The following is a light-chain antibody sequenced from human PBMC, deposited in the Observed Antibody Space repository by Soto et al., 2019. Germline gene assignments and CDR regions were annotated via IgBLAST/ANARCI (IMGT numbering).Light chain of an antibody. CDR3: QKYNSAPYT. CDR2: AAS. J-gene: IGKJ2*01. CDR1: QGISNY. V-gene: IGKV1-27*01. Sequence: DIQMTQSPSSLSASVGDRVTITCRASQGISNYLAWYQQKPGKVPKLLIYAASTLQSGVPSRFSGGGSGTDFTLTSSRLQPEDVATYYFQKYNSAPYTFGQGTKLEIK.